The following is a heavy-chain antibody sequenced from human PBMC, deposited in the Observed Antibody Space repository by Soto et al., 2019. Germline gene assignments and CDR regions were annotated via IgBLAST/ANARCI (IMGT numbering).Heavy chain of an antibody. CDR2: IDPSDSYT. CDR1: GYSFTSYW. J-gene: IGHJ6*02. Sequence: GESLKISCKGSGYSFTSYWISCVRQMPGKGLEWMGRIDPSDSYTNYSPSFQGHVTISADKSISTAYLQWSSLKASDTAMYYCASSIAARSNYYYGMDVWGQGTTVTVS. CDR3: ASSIAARSNYYYGMDV. D-gene: IGHD6-6*01. V-gene: IGHV5-10-1*01.